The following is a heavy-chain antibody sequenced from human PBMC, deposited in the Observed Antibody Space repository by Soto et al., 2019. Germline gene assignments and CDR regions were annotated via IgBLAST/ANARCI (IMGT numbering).Heavy chain of an antibody. J-gene: IGHJ4*02. CDR2: INHSGST. V-gene: IGHV4-34*01. CDR1: GGSFSGYY. D-gene: IGHD3-3*01. Sequence: PSETLSLTCAVYGGSFSGYYWSWIRQPPGKGLEWIGEINHSGSTNYNPSLKSRVTISVDTSKNQFSLKLSSVTAADTAVYYCARGVGDYDFWSGSPRWAYYFDYWGQGTLVTVSS. CDR3: ARGVGDYDFWSGSPRWAYYFDY.